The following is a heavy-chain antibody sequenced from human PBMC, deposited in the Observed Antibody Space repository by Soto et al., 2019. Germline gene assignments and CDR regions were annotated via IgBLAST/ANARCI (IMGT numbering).Heavy chain of an antibody. D-gene: IGHD6-13*01. J-gene: IGHJ6*02. CDR1: GGSVSSGSYY. Sequence: PSETLSLTCTVSGGSVSSGSYYWSWIRQPPWKGLEWIGYIYYSGSTNYNPSLKSRVTISVDTSKNQFSLKLSSVTAADTAVYYCARVFKEQQLVMGYYYYGMDVWGQGXTVTVYS. CDR3: ARVFKEQQLVMGYYYYGMDV. CDR2: IYYSGST. V-gene: IGHV4-61*01.